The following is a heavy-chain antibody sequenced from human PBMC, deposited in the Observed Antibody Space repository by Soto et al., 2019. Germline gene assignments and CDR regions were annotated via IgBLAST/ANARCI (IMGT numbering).Heavy chain of an antibody. Sequence: GGSVRLSFAASGFTFSSYGMHWVRQAPGKGLEWVAVIWYDGSNKYYADSVKGRFTISRDNSKNTLYLQMNSLRAEDTAVYYCPREARLAEAVVVTFDIWG. V-gene: IGHV3-33*01. CDR2: IWYDGSNK. CDR1: GFTFSSYG. CDR3: PREARLAEAVVVTFDI. D-gene: IGHD6-13*01. J-gene: IGHJ3*02.